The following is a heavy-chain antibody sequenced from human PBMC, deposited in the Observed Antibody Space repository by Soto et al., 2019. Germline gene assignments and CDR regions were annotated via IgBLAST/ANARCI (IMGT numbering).Heavy chain of an antibody. Sequence: PGESLKISCKGSGYSFTSYWIGWVRQMPGKGLEWMGIIYPGDSDTRYSPSFQGQVTISADKSISTAYLQWSSLKASDTAMYYCASRHCSGGSCYNPGFDSWGQGALVTVSS. CDR3: ASRHCSGGSCYNPGFDS. CDR1: GYSFTSYW. D-gene: IGHD2-15*01. J-gene: IGHJ4*02. V-gene: IGHV5-51*01. CDR2: IYPGDSDT.